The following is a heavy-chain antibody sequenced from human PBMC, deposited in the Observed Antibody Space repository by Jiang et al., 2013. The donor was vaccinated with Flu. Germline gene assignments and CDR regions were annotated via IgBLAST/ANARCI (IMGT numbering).Heavy chain of an antibody. Sequence: TCTVSGYSISSDYYWGWIRQPQEGARWIGNIYHSGATYYNPSFQSRVTMSVDTSKNQFSLKMYSVTAADTAVYYCARDPYTSGYFDHWGQGTLVTVSS. CDR3: ARDPYTSGYFDH. CDR1: GYSISSDYY. J-gene: IGHJ4*02. V-gene: IGHV4-38-2*02. CDR2: IYHSGAT. D-gene: IGHD2-2*02.